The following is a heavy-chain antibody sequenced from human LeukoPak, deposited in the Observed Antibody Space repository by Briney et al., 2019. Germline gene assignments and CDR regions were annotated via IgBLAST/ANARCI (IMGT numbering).Heavy chain of an antibody. J-gene: IGHJ4*02. V-gene: IGHV4-39*07. D-gene: IGHD3-10*01. CDR1: GGSISSSSYY. CDR3: ARDARGPFDY. CDR2: IYYSGST. Sequence: SETLSLTCTVSGGSISSSSYYWGWIRQPPGKGPEWIGSIYYSGSTYYNPSLKSRVTISVDTSKNQFSLKLSSVTAADTAVYYCARDARGPFDYWGQGTLVTVSS.